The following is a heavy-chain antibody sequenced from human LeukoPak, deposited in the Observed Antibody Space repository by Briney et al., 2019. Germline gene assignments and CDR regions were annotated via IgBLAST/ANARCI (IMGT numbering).Heavy chain of an antibody. J-gene: IGHJ4*02. D-gene: IGHD3-10*01. V-gene: IGHV4-4*07. CDR1: GGSISSYY. CDR3: ARGDALLWFGVYYFDY. CDR2: IYTSGST. Sequence: PSETLSLTCTVSGGSISSYYWSWIRQPAGKGLEWIGRIYTSGSTNYNPSLKSRVTMSVDTSKDQFFLKLSSVTAADTAVYYCARGDALLWFGVYYFDYWGQGTLVTVSS.